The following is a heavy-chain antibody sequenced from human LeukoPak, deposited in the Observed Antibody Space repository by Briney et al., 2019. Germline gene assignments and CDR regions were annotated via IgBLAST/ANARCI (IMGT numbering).Heavy chain of an antibody. Sequence: SETLSLTCTVSGGSISSSTYYWGWIRQPPGKGRVWVGSIYYSGSTYYNPSLKSRVTISVDTSKNQFSLNLSSVTAADTAVYFCARDQQLAYCGGDCYPANWGQGTLVTVSS. CDR2: IYYSGST. D-gene: IGHD2-21*02. CDR1: GGSISSSTYY. CDR3: ARDQQLAYCGGDCYPAN. J-gene: IGHJ4*02. V-gene: IGHV4-39*02.